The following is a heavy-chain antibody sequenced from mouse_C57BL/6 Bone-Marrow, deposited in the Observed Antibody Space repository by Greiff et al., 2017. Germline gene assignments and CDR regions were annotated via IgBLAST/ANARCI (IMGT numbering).Heavy chain of an antibody. V-gene: IGHV1-81*01. CDR2: IYPRSGNT. Sequence: VQLQQSGAELARPGASVKLSCKASGYTFTSYGISWVKQRTGQGLEWIGEIYPRSGNTYYNEKFKGKATLTADKSSRTAYMELRSLTSEDSAVYFCAKIYGSSYDWYFDVWGTGTTVTVSS. D-gene: IGHD1-1*01. CDR1: GYTFTSYG. J-gene: IGHJ1*03. CDR3: AKIYGSSYDWYFDV.